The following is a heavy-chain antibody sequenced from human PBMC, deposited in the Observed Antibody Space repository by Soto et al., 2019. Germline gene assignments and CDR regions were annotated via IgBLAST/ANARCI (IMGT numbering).Heavy chain of an antibody. CDR2: ISGSGGST. D-gene: IGHD4-17*01. V-gene: IGHV3-23*01. J-gene: IGHJ4*02. CDR1: GFTFSSYA. CDR3: AKAFDYGDYPFD. Sequence: EVQLLESGGGLVQPGGSLRLSCAASGFTFSSYAMSWVRQAPGKGLEWVSAISGSGGSTYYADSVKGRFTISRDNSKNPLYLQMNSLRAEDTAVYYGAKAFDYGDYPFDWGQGTLVTVSS.